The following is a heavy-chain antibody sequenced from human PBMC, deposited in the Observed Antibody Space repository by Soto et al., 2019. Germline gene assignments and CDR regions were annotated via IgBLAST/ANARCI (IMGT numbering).Heavy chain of an antibody. D-gene: IGHD1-26*01. CDR1: GGSIGSSSYY. V-gene: IGHV4-39*01. CDR2: IYYSGST. J-gene: IGHJ4*02. CDR3: ARLFPHSGSYLDY. Sequence: PSETLSLTCTVSGGSIGSSSYYWGWIRQPPGKGLEWIGSIYYSGSTYYNPSLKSRVTISVDTSKNQFSLKLSSVTAADTAVYYCARLFPHSGSYLDYWGQGTLVTVSS.